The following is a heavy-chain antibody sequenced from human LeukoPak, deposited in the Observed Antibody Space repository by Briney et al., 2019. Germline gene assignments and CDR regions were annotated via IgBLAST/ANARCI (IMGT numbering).Heavy chain of an antibody. CDR1: GGSISGYY. V-gene: IGHV4-59*01. J-gene: IGHJ3*02. D-gene: IGHD2-15*01. CDR2: IYYSGST. CDR3: AREPPGIDDAFDI. Sequence: SETLSLPCSDSGGSISGYYWTWIRQPPGKGLEWIGYIYYSGSTNYNPSLKSRDTLSVDTSKNQFSLKLNSVTAADTAVYFCAREPPGIDDAFDIWGQGTMVTVSS.